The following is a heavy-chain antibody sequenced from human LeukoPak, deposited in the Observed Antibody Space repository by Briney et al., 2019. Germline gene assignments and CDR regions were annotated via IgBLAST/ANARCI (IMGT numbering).Heavy chain of an antibody. Sequence: SETLSLTCGVSGGSISSTNWWTWVRQPPREGLEWIGEVHLSGRTNYNPSLESRVTISADTSKNQLSLKLSSVAAADTAVYYCTRQEAATATSFYGMDVWGLGTTVTVSS. CDR1: GGSISSTNW. D-gene: IGHD2-21*02. CDR3: TRQEAATATSFYGMDV. V-gene: IGHV4-4*02. CDR2: VHLSGRT. J-gene: IGHJ6*02.